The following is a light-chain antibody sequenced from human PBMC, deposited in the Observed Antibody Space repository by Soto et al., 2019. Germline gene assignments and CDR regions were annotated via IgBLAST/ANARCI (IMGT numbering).Light chain of an antibody. CDR2: GAS. Sequence: DLEMTQSPSSLSASVGDRITISCRASQNINTFLNWYQQKGGKAPKLLIHGASSLQSWVPLRFSGSGSGTDFSLTISSLQPEDFATYYCQQSYDTLLSFGGGTKVEIK. J-gene: IGKJ4*01. V-gene: IGKV1-39*01. CDR1: QNINTF. CDR3: QQSYDTLLS.